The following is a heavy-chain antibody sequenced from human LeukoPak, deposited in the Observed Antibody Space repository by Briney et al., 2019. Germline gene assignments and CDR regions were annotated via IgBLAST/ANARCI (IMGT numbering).Heavy chain of an antibody. J-gene: IGHJ4*02. D-gene: IGHD1-14*01. CDR3: VRGDRYFFDY. Sequence: GGSLRLSCAASGFRFSSYEMNWVRQAPGRGLEWVSYIGNTGRTIYYVDSVKGRFTVSRDDAKNSLYLQMNSLRAEDTAIYYCVRGDRYFFDYWGQGTLVTVSS. CDR2: IGNTGRTI. V-gene: IGHV3-48*03. CDR1: GFRFSSYE.